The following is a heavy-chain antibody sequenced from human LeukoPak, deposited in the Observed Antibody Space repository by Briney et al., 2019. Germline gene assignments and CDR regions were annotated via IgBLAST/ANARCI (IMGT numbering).Heavy chain of an antibody. CDR3: ARDWGRVGATLDPPYY. CDR2: ISGSGGST. V-gene: IGHV3-23*01. D-gene: IGHD1-26*01. CDR1: GFPFSSYA. Sequence: TGGSLRLSCAASGFPFSSYAMSWVRQAPGKGLEWVSAISGSGGSTYYADSVKGRFTISRDNSKNTLYLQMNSLRAEDTAVYYCARDWGRVGATLDPPYYWGQGTLVTVSS. J-gene: IGHJ4*02.